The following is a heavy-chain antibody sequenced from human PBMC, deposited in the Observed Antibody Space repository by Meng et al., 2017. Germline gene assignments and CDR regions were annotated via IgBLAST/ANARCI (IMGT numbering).Heavy chain of an antibody. D-gene: IGHD6-19*01. CDR3: ASDSIAVAANPTDAFDI. CDR2: TYCRSKWNN. J-gene: IGHJ3*02. Sequence: QKPGPGPLKPSPTLSFTSATTGYRVSGISAGWNGIRHSPSRGLAWRGRTYCRSKWNNDYAASVKSRLASHPDTSKNQSSLQLNSVTPEDTAVYYCASDSIAVAANPTDAFDIWGQGTMVTVAS. V-gene: IGHV6-1*01. CDR1: GYRVSGISAG.